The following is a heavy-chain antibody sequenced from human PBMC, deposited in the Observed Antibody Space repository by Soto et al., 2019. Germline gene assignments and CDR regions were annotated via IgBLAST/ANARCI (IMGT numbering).Heavy chain of an antibody. Sequence: QVQVQESGPGLVKPSETLSLTCTVSGGSIRSFYWNWIRQPPGKGLEWIGFIYYNGTTNYNPSLKSRVTISADTSKNQFSLKLRSVTAADTAVYYCARGVDYGDYPYFDYWGQGTLVPVSS. V-gene: IGHV4-59*01. D-gene: IGHD4-17*01. CDR2: IYYNGTT. CDR1: GGSIRSFY. CDR3: ARGVDYGDYPYFDY. J-gene: IGHJ4*02.